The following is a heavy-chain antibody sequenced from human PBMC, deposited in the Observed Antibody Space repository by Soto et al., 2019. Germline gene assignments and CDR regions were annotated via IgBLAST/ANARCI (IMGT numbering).Heavy chain of an antibody. CDR2: IIPSFGTP. J-gene: IGHJ4*02. CDR1: GGTSRNYV. Sequence: GASVKVSCKDSGGTSRNYVISWVRQAPGQGLEWMGGIIPSFGTPTYAQKFQGRVTITADDSTSAAYMELSSLRSEDTAVYYCAIDSISSYHYVSTNYGYFELWGKGSLITVSS. V-gene: IGHV1-69*13. CDR3: AIDSISSYHYVSTNYGYFEL. D-gene: IGHD3-22*01.